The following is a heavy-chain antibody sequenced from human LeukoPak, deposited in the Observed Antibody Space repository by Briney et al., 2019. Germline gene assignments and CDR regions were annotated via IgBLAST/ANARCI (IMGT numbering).Heavy chain of an antibody. Sequence: PGGSLRLSCAASRFIFDNYGMTWVRQAPGKGLEWVSGISDDGYSTYYADSVKGRFTISRDNSKNTLYLQMNSLRAEDTAVYYCARDLDSSGYSTSKYYYYMDVWGKGTTVTVSS. CDR3: ARDLDSSGYSTSKYYYYMDV. V-gene: IGHV3-23*01. D-gene: IGHD3-22*01. CDR2: ISDDGYST. J-gene: IGHJ6*03. CDR1: RFIFDNYG.